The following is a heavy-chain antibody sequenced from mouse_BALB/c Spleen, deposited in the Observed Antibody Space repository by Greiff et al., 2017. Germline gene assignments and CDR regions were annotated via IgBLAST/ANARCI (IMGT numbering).Heavy chain of an antibody. J-gene: IGHJ2*01. Sequence: EVKLVESGGGLVKPGGSLKLSCAASGFTFSSYAMSWVRQTPEKRLEWVASISSGGSTYYPDSVKGRFTISRDNARNILYLQMSSLRSEDTAMYYCARGAGGYAMDYWGQGTTLTVSS. CDR2: ISSGGST. CDR3: ARGAGGYAMDY. CDR1: GFTFSSYA. V-gene: IGHV5-6-5*01. D-gene: IGHD1-1*02.